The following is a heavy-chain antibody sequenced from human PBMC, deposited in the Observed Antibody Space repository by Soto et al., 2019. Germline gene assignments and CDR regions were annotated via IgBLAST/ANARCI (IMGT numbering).Heavy chain of an antibody. J-gene: IGHJ4*02. CDR3: ARVQIHRGTNGVCCPLDY. CDR1: GGTFSSYA. CDR2: IIPIFGTA. D-gene: IGHD2-8*01. V-gene: IGHV1-69*13. Sequence: SVQVSCKASGGTFSSYAISWVRQAPGQGLEWMGGIIPIFGTANYAQKFQGRVTITADESTSTAYMELSSLRSEDTAVYYCARVQIHRGTNGVCCPLDYWGQGTLVTVPQ.